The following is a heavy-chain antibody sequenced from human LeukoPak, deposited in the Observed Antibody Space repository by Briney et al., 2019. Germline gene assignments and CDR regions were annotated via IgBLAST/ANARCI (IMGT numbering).Heavy chain of an antibody. Sequence: GGSLRLSCAASGFTFSSYAMSWVRQAPGKGLEWVSAISGSGGSTYYADSVKGRFTISRDNSKNTLYLQMNSLRAEDTAVYYCAKDGVVVVPAAMNYGMDVWGQGTTVTVSS. CDR2: ISGSGGST. CDR1: GFTFSSYA. V-gene: IGHV3-23*01. J-gene: IGHJ6*02. D-gene: IGHD2-2*01. CDR3: AKDGVVVVPAAMNYGMDV.